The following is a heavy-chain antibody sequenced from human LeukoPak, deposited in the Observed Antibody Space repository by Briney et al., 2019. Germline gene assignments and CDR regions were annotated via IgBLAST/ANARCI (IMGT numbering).Heavy chain of an antibody. J-gene: IGHJ4*02. V-gene: IGHV4-39*01. Sequence: SKTLSLTCSVSVGSISELNYYWGWIRQPPGKELEWIGSIYYSGSTYNNPSLESRVVISVDTSRNQFSLKLTSVTATDTAVYYCARQGVVGATGFDFWGQGILVTVSS. D-gene: IGHD1-26*01. CDR3: ARQGVVGATGFDF. CDR1: VGSISELNYY. CDR2: IYYSGST.